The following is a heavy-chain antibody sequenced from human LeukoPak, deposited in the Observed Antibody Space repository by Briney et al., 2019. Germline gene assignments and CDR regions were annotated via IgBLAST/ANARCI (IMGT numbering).Heavy chain of an antibody. V-gene: IGHV3-30*02. D-gene: IGHD7-27*01. CDR2: IRYDGSNK. J-gene: IGHJ3*02. CDR1: GFTFSSYS. Sequence: GGSLRLSCAASGFTFSSYSMNWVRQAPGKGLEWVAFIRYDGSNKYYADSVKGRFTISRDNSKNTLYLQMNSLRAEDTAVYYCARDTNWGENAFDIWGQGTMVTVSS. CDR3: ARDTNWGENAFDI.